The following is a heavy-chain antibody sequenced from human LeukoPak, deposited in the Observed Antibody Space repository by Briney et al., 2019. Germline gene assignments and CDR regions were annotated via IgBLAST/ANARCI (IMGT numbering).Heavy chain of an antibody. Sequence: GGSLRLSCAASGFTFSSYGMHWVRQAPGKGLEWVANIKQDGSEKYYVDSVKGRFTISRDNAKNSLYLQMNSLRAEDTAVYYCAREGAAAEYYFDYWGQGTLVTVSS. J-gene: IGHJ4*02. D-gene: IGHD6-13*01. V-gene: IGHV3-7*01. CDR2: IKQDGSEK. CDR1: GFTFSSYG. CDR3: AREGAAAEYYFDY.